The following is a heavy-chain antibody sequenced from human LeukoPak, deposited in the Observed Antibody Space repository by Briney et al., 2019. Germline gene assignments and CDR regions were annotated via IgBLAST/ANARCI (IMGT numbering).Heavy chain of an antibody. D-gene: IGHD6-13*01. V-gene: IGHV1-46*01. Sequence: ASVSVSCKASGYTFTSYYMHWVRQAPGQGLEWMGIINPSGGSTSYAQKFQGRVTMTRDTSTSTVYMELSSLRSEDTAVYYCARAIAAAGLDYWGQGTLVTVSS. CDR1: GYTFTSYY. CDR2: INPSGGST. CDR3: ARAIAAAGLDY. J-gene: IGHJ4*02.